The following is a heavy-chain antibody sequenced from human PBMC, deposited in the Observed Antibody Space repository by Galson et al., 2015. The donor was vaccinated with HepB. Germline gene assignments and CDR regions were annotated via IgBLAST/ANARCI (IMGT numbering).Heavy chain of an antibody. J-gene: IGHJ4*02. CDR2: IIGSGGST. CDR3: ADRSYYDSSGYYYEGLGY. D-gene: IGHD3-22*01. CDR1: GFTFSSYA. V-gene: IGHV3-23*01. Sequence: SLRLSCAASGFTFSSYAMSWVRQAPGKGLEWISAIIGSGGSTYYADTVKGRFTISRDNSKNTLYLQMNSLRAEDTAVYYCADRSYYDSSGYYYEGLGYWGQGTLVTVSS.